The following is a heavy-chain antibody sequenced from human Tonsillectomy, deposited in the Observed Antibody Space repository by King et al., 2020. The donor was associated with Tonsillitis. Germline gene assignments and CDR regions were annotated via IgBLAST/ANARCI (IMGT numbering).Heavy chain of an antibody. J-gene: IGHJ4*02. CDR1: GFTFDDYG. V-gene: IGHV3-20*03. CDR2: INWNGGTI. Sequence: VQLVESGGGVVRPGGSLRLSFAASGFTFDDYGMNWVRQSPGKGLEWGSGINWNGGTIRYTDSVRGRFTISRDNAKNSLYLQMNSLRAEDTAFYYCARGGGTLPDYWGQGTLVTVSS. CDR3: ARGGGTLPDY. D-gene: IGHD1-1*01.